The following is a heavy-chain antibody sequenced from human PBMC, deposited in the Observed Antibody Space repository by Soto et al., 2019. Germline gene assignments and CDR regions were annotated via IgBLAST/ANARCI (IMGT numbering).Heavy chain of an antibody. CDR3: ARSPYSVSYLADLDY. CDR1: GFTFSSYG. Sequence: QVPLVESGGGVVQPGRSLRLSCAASGFTFSSYGMHWVRQAPGKGLEWVAVISYDGSNKYYADSVKGRFTISRDNSKNTLYLQMNSLRAEDTAVYYCARSPYSVSYLADLDYWGQGTLVTVSS. CDR2: ISYDGSNK. V-gene: IGHV3-30*03. D-gene: IGHD1-26*01. J-gene: IGHJ4*02.